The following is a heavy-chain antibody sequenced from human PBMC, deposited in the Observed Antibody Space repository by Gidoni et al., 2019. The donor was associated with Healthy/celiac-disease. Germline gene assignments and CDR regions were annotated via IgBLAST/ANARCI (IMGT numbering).Heavy chain of an antibody. V-gene: IGHV3-73*01. Sequence: EVQLVESGGGLVQPGGSLNLSCAASGFTFSGSAMHWVRQASGKGLEGVGLIRSKVNSYAKAYAASVKGRFTISRDDSKNTAYLKMNSLKTEDTAVYYGTRRLDVWGQGTTGTVSS. CDR3: TRRLDV. CDR1: GFTFSGSA. CDR2: IRSKVNSYAK. J-gene: IGHJ6*02.